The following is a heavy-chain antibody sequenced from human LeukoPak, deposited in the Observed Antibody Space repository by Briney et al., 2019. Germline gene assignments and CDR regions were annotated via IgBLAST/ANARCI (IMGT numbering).Heavy chain of an antibody. CDR1: GFTFSDYY. CDR2: ISSSGSSI. J-gene: IGHJ4*02. V-gene: IGHV3-11*04. CDR3: ARWAGAILTDY. D-gene: IGHD1-26*01. Sequence: GGSLRLSCAASGFTFSDYYMSWIRQAPGKGLEWVSYISSSGSSISYADSVKGRFTISRDNAKNSLYLQMNSLRAEDTAVYYCARWAGAILTDYWGQGTLVTVSS.